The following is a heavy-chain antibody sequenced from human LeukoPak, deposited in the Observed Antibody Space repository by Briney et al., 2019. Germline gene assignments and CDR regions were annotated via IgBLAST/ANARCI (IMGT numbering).Heavy chain of an antibody. D-gene: IGHD1-26*01. Sequence: GGSLRLSCAASGFTFSSYAMSWVRQAPGKGLEWVSVIIGSGGSTYYADSVKGRFTISRDNSKNTLYLQMNSLRAEDTAVYYCQRETDAFDIWGQGTMVTVSS. V-gene: IGHV3-23*01. CDR1: GFTFSSYA. J-gene: IGHJ3*02. CDR2: IIGSGGST. CDR3: QRETDAFDI.